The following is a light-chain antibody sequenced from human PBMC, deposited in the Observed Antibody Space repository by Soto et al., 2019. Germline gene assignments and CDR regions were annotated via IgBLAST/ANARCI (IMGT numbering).Light chain of an antibody. CDR2: AAS. V-gene: IGKV1-17*01. Sequence: DIPMTQFPSSLSASVGDRVTITCRASQGIRNDLGWYQQKPGKAPKRLIYAASSLQSGLPSRFSGSGSGTEFTLANSSLQPEVSGTFYFLQHSTYPLTFGQGTQGEIK. J-gene: IGKJ1*01. CDR3: LQHSTYPLT. CDR1: QGIRND.